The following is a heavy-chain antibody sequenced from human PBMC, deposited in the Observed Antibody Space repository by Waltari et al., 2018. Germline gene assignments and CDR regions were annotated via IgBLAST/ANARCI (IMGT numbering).Heavy chain of an antibody. CDR1: GVTFSHAW. D-gene: IGHD2-21*01. V-gene: IGHV3-15*01. J-gene: IGHJ4*02. CDR3: TTGAYCRGDCYSAQFDY. Sequence: EVQLVESGGGLVKPGGSLRLSCAASGVTFSHAWMTWVRQAPGKGRVCLCRKRPKTAGATTDYTAPVKGRFTISRDDSENTLYLQMNSLKIEDTAVYYCTTGAYCRGDCYSAQFDYWGQGTLVTVSS. CDR2: KRPKTAGATT.